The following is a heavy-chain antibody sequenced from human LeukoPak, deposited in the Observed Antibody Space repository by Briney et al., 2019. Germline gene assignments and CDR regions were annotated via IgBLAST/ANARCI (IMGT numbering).Heavy chain of an antibody. J-gene: IGHJ4*02. CDR1: GFTFSNYG. CDR3: AKDGRWLQFCC. Sequence: GGSLRLSCAASGFTFSNYGMHWVRQAPGKGLEWVSGIIPSGHTTYYADFVRGRFTISRDNSRNTLYLQMNSLRAEDTAVYYCAKDGRWLQFCCWGQGTLVTVSA. V-gene: IGHV3-23*01. D-gene: IGHD5-24*01. CDR2: IIPSGHTT.